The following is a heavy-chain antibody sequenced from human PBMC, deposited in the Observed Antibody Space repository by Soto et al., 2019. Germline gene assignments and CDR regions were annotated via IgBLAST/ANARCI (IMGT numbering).Heavy chain of an antibody. CDR2: LTANGAFT. CDR1: GITFSNYV. Sequence: EVQLLESGGGLVQPGGSLRLSCAASGITFSNYVMTWVRQTPGNGLAWVSTLTANGAFTYYADSVRGRFTISRDNSKNTLYLQMSSLRAEDTAVYYCAKVDRYTTSPIDSWGQGTLVTVSS. D-gene: IGHD1-26*01. V-gene: IGHV3-23*01. CDR3: AKVDRYTTSPIDS. J-gene: IGHJ4*02.